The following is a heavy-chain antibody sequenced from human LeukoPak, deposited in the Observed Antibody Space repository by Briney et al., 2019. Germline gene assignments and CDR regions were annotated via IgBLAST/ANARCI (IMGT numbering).Heavy chain of an antibody. CDR2: FYSGDSDT. D-gene: IGHD3-10*01. CDR3: AVYGSGSYANSHDAFDI. J-gene: IGHJ3*02. CDR1: GSPFTSYW. Sequence: GASPQISCEGAGSPFTSYWIGWGRQVPGKGLEWVGIFYSGDSDTIYSPSCQGPVTISADKSISTVYLQWSSLKDSDTAMYYCAVYGSGSYANSHDAFDIWGQGRMVSDSS. V-gene: IGHV5-51*01.